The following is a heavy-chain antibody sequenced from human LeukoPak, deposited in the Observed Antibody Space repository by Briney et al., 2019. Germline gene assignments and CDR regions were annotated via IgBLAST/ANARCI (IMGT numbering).Heavy chain of an antibody. Sequence: PGGSLRLSCAASGFTFSDYYMSWIRQAPGMGLEWVSYISSSASTIYYADFVKGRFTISRDSAKSSLYLQMNSLRAEDTAMYYCARRYCSGGSCYFGYWGQGTLVTVSS. CDR1: GFTFSDYY. CDR2: ISSSASTI. V-gene: IGHV3-11*01. D-gene: IGHD2-15*01. CDR3: ARRYCSGGSCYFGY. J-gene: IGHJ4*02.